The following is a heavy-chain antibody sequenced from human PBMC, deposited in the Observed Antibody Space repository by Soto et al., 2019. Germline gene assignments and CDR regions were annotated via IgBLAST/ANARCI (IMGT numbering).Heavy chain of an antibody. J-gene: IGHJ6*02. Sequence: GGSLRLSCAASGFTFSSYSMNWVRQAPGKGLEWVSYISSSSSTIYYADSVKGRFTISRDNAKNSLYLQMNSLRDEDTAVYYCAREAPMVRALYGMDVWGQGTTVTVSS. CDR1: GFTFSSYS. CDR2: ISSSSSTI. CDR3: AREAPMVRALYGMDV. V-gene: IGHV3-48*02. D-gene: IGHD3-10*01.